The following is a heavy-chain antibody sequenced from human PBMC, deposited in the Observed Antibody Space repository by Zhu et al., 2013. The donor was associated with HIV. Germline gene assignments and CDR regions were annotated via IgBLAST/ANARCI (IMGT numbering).Heavy chain of an antibody. Sequence: QVQLVQSGAEVMKPGTSVKVSCKASGYTFTSYDIHWVRQATGQGLEWMGWMNPKSGNTGYAQKFQGRVTMTRNTSITTAYMELSSLRFEDTALYYCARDGHRIDCGSAYFDYWGQGTLVTVSS. D-gene: IGHD4-17*01. J-gene: IGHJ4*02. CDR3: ARDGHRIDCGSAYFDY. CDR1: GYTFTSYD. V-gene: IGHV1-8*01. CDR2: MNPKSGNT.